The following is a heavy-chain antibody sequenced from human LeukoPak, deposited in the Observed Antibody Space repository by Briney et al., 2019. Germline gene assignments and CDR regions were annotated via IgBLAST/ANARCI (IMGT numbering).Heavy chain of an antibody. V-gene: IGHV1-46*01. D-gene: IGHD1-1*01. J-gene: IGHJ4*02. CDR1: GYTFTSYY. CDR2: INPSGGST. CDR3: ARRPLELYYFDY. Sequence: ASVKVSCKASGYTFTSYYMHWVRQAPGQGLEWMGIINPSGGSTSYAQKFQGRVTMTRDMSTSTVYMELSSLRSEDTAVYYCARRPLELYYFDYWGQGTLVTVSS.